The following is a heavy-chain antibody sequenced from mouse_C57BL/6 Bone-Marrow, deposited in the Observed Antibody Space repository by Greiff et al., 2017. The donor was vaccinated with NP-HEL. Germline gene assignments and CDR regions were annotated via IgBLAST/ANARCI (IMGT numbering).Heavy chain of an antibody. D-gene: IGHD2-2*01. V-gene: IGHV3-8*01. J-gene: IGHJ4*01. CDR1: GYSITSDY. Sequence: EVQLQESGPGLAKPSQTLSLTCSVTGYSITSDYWNWIRKFPGNKLEYMGYISYSGSTYSNPSLKSRISITRDTSKNQYYLQLNSVTTEDTATYSCARSPLWLRRNYYAMDYWGQGTSVTVSS. CDR2: ISYSGST. CDR3: ARSPLWLRRNYYAMDY.